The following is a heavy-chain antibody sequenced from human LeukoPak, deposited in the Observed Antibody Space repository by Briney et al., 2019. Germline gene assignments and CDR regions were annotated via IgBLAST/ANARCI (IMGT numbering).Heavy chain of an antibody. CDR3: ARRLGYCSSTSCYTYYFDY. CDR1: GGSFSGYY. V-gene: IGHV4-34*01. CDR2: INHSGST. Sequence: PSETLSLTCAVYGGSFSGYYWSWIRQPPGKGLEWIGEINHSGSTNYNPSLKSRVTISVDTSKNQFSLKLSSVTAADTAVYYCARRLGYCSSTSCYTYYFDYWGQGTLVTVSS. J-gene: IGHJ4*02. D-gene: IGHD2-2*02.